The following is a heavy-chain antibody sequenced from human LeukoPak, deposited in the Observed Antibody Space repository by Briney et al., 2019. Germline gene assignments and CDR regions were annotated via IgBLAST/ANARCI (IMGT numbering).Heavy chain of an antibody. CDR1: GGTFSSYA. CDR3: ARLGWFGELLPRLYYYYGMDV. Sequence: ASVKVSCKASGGTFSSYAINWVRQATGQGLEWMGWMNPNSGNTGYAQKFQGRVTMTRNTSISTAYMELSSLRSEDTAVYYCARLGWFGELLPRLYYYYGMDVWGQGTTVTVSS. V-gene: IGHV1-8*02. D-gene: IGHD3-10*01. J-gene: IGHJ6*02. CDR2: MNPNSGNT.